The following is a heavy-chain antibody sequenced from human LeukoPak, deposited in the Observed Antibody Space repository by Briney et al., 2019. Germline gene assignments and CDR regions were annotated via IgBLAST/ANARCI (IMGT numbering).Heavy chain of an antibody. V-gene: IGHV4-4*07. CDR3: ARERASHWNDGWFDP. Sequence: SETLSLTCTVPGGSISSYYWSWVRQPAGKGLEWIGRIYTSGSTNYNPSLKSRVTMSVDASKNQFFLKLSSVTAADTAVYYCARERASHWNDGWFDPWGQGTLVTVSS. CDR1: GGSISSYY. D-gene: IGHD1-1*01. CDR2: IYTSGST. J-gene: IGHJ5*02.